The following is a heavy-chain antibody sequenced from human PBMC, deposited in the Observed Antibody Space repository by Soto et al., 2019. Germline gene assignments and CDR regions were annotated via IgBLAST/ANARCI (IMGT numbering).Heavy chain of an antibody. CDR1: GVTFSSYS. CDR3: ARPGASYYYYMDV. CDR2: ISSSGSYI. J-gene: IGHJ6*03. V-gene: IGHV3-21*06. Sequence: EVQLVETGGGLVKPGGSLRLSCAVAGVTFSSYSMNWVRQAPGKGLEWVSSISSSGSYIYYADSVKGRLTIFRHNAKNSLYVQMNSLRAEDTAVYYCARPGASYYYYMDVWGRGSTVTVSS. D-gene: IGHD1-26*01.